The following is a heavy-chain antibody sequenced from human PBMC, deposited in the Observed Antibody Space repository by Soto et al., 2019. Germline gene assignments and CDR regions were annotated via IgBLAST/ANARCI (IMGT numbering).Heavy chain of an antibody. CDR3: AARRAYCGGDCFYDY. D-gene: IGHD2-21*01. Sequence: GASVKVSCKASGYTFTSYYRHWVRQAPGQGLEWMGIINPSGGSTSYAQKFQGRVTMTRDTSTSTVYMELSSLRSEDTAVYYCAARRAYCGGDCFYDYWGQGTLVTVSS. CDR2: INPSGGST. CDR1: GYTFTSYY. V-gene: IGHV1-46*03. J-gene: IGHJ4*02.